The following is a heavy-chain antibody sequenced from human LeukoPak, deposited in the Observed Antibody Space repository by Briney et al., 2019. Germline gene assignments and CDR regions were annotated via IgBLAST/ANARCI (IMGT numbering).Heavy chain of an antibody. J-gene: IGHJ4*02. CDR1: GFTVSSYY. V-gene: IGHV3-53*01. CDR2: IYGGGST. CDR3: ARDSEYSYGYGFDY. Sequence: GGSLRLSCAASGFTVSSYYVSWVRQAPGKGLEWVSVIYGGGSTYYADSVKGRFTISGDNSKNTLYLQMNNLRVEDTALYYCARDSEYSYGYGFDYWGQGTLVTVSS. D-gene: IGHD5-18*01.